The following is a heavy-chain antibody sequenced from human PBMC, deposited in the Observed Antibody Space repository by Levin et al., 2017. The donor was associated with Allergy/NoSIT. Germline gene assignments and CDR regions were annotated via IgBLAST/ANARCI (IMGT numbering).Heavy chain of an antibody. CDR2: IHYRGST. J-gene: IGHJ4*02. CDR1: GASISSSSFF. Sequence: SETLSLTCTVSGASISSSSFFWGWIRQPPGKGLEWIGSIHYRGSTYYNPSLKSRVTISVDTSTNQFSLKLSSVTAADTAMYYCARPKLDRAHCDSWGQGTLVTVSS. CDR3: ARPKLDRAHCDS. V-gene: IGHV4-39*01. D-gene: IGHD1-1*01.